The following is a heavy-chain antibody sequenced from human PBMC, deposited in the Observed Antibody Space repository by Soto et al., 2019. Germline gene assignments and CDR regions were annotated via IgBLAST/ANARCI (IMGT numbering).Heavy chain of an antibody. CDR1: GFSFNEAW. V-gene: IGHV3-15*07. Sequence: ESVGGLVKPGGSLRLSCVASGFSFNEAWMNWVRQAPGEGLEWVGRIKTSAGGGATDYAAPVRGRFTISRDDSKNALYLHMNSRRTEDTAIYYCTTGSVEGIWGQGTTVTVSS. D-gene: IGHD2-15*01. CDR2: IKTSAGGGAT. J-gene: IGHJ6*02. CDR3: TTGSVEGI.